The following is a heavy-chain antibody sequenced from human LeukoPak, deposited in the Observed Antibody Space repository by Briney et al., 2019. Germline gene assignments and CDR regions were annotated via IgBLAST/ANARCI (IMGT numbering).Heavy chain of an antibody. CDR2: ISGSGGST. V-gene: IGHV3-23*01. CDR3: AKGQLVLRYFDWLLDWFDP. Sequence: GGSLRLSCAASGFTFSSYAMSWLRQAPGKGLEWVSAISGSGGSTYYADSVKGRFTISRDNSKNTLYLQMNSLRAEDTAVYYCAKGQLVLRYFDWLLDWFDPWGQGTLVTVSS. D-gene: IGHD3-9*01. J-gene: IGHJ5*02. CDR1: GFTFSSYA.